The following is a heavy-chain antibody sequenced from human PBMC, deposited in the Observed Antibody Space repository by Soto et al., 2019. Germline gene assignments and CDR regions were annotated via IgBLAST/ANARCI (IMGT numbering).Heavy chain of an antibody. J-gene: IGHJ4*02. CDR3: ARGTYSSKTDFDY. V-gene: IGHV3-11*01. D-gene: IGHD6-13*01. Sequence: QVQLVESGGGLVKPGGSLRLSCAASGFTFSDYYMSYIRQAPGNGLDWVSYISSSAGTISYADSVKGRFTISRDNAKNSLYLQMNSLRAEDTAVYYCARGTYSSKTDFDYWGQGTLVTVSS. CDR2: ISSSAGTI. CDR1: GFTFSDYY.